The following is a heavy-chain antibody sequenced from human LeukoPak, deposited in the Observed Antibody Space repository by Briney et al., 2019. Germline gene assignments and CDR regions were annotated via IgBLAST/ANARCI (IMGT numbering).Heavy chain of an antibody. D-gene: IGHD2-21*01. V-gene: IGHV3-53*05. J-gene: IGHJ3*02. CDR2: IYSGGST. CDR1: GFTVSSNY. Sequence: GGSLRLSCAASGFTVSSNYMSWVRQAPGKGLEWVSVIYSGGSTYYADSVKGRFTISRDNSKNTLYLQMNSLRSEDTAVYYCARDRAAPSPRIPQGPLDAFDIWGQGTMVTVSS. CDR3: ARDRAAPSPRIPQGPLDAFDI.